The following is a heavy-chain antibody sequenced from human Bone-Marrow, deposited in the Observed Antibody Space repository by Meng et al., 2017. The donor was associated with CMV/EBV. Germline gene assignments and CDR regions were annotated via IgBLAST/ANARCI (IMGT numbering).Heavy chain of an antibody. CDR1: GYTFTSYG. V-gene: IGHV1-18*01. D-gene: IGHD3-3*01. J-gene: IGHJ3*01. CDR2: ISAYSGAT. CDR3: VRGIGDFWSNYNDAFDV. Sequence: ASVKVSCKASGYTFTSYGISWVRQAPGQGLEWMGWISAYSGATKYAQKFQGRVTMTGDTSISTAYLDLSWLGSDDTAVYYCVRGIGDFWSNYNDAFDVWGQGTMVTVSS.